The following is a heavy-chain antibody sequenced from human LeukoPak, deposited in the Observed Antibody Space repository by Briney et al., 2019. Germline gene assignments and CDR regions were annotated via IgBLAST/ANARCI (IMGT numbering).Heavy chain of an antibody. V-gene: IGHV3-23*01. CDR1: GFTFSSYA. D-gene: IGHD3-22*01. J-gene: IGHJ4*02. Sequence: GGSLRLSCAASGFTFSSYAMSWVRQAPGKGLEWVSAISGSGGSTYYADSVKDRFTISRDNSKNTLYLQMNSLRAEDTAVYYCAKAGYYYDSSGYWYFDYWGQGTLVTVSS. CDR2: ISGSGGST. CDR3: AKAGYYYDSSGYWYFDY.